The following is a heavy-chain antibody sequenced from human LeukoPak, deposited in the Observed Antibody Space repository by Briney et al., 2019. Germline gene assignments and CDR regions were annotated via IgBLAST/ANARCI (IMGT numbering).Heavy chain of an antibody. CDR1: GFTFSSYG. V-gene: IGHV3-30*18. J-gene: IGHJ3*02. CDR2: ISYDGSNK. D-gene: IGHD3-22*01. CDR3: AKPNRPSRVVITSAFDI. Sequence: GGSLRLSCAASGFTFSSYGMHWVRQAPGKGLEWVAVISYDGSNKYYADSVKGRFIISRDNSKNTLYLQMNSLRAEDTAVYYCAKPNRPSRVVITSAFDIWGQGTMVTVSS.